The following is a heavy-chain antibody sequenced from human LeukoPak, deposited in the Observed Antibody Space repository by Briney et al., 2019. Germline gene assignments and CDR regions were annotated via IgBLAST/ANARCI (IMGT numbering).Heavy chain of an antibody. V-gene: IGHV3-23*01. J-gene: IGHJ4*02. CDR2: ISGSGGST. D-gene: IGHD5-24*01. CDR1: GFTFSNYA. CDR3: ARSRWLQSGAPFDY. Sequence: GGSLRLSCAAYGFTFSNYAMSWVRQAPGKGLEWVSAISGSGGSTYYADSVKGRFTVSRDNSKNTLYLQMNSLRAEDTAVYYCARSRWLQSGAPFDYWGQGTLVTVSS.